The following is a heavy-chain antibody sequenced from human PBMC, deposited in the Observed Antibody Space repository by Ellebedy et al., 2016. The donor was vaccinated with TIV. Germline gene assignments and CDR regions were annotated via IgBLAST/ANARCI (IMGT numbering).Heavy chain of an antibody. J-gene: IGHJ6*02. Sequence: MPSETLSLTCTVSGGSISSSSYYWGWIRQPPGKGLEWIGSIYYSGSTYYNPSLKSRVTISVDTSKNQFSLKLSSVTAADTAVYYCARIQQLVSNYYYGMDVWGQGTTVTVSS. CDR1: GGSISSSSYY. CDR2: IYYSGST. D-gene: IGHD6-6*01. CDR3: ARIQQLVSNYYYGMDV. V-gene: IGHV4-39*01.